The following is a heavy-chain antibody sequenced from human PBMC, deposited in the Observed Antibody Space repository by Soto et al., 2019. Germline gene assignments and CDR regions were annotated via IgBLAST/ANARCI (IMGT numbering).Heavy chain of an antibody. D-gene: IGHD3-22*01. CDR2: INAGNGNT. CDR3: ARSSGYYVIDDY. V-gene: IGHV1-3*05. Sequence: QVQLVQSGAEEKKPGASVKVSCKASGYTFTNYAMHWVRQAPGHRLEWMGWINAGNGNTKYPQKFQGRVTITRDTSASTAYMELSSLRSEDTAVYYCARSSGYYVIDDYWGQGTLVTVSS. CDR1: GYTFTNYA. J-gene: IGHJ4*02.